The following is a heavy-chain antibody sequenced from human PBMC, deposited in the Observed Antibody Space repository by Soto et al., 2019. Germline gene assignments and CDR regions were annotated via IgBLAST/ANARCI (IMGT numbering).Heavy chain of an antibody. J-gene: IGHJ6*03. CDR3: AKAGEAYYYYYYMDV. CDR1: GFTFDDYA. Sequence: GGSLRLSCAASGFTFDDYAMHWVRQAPGKGLEWVSGISWNSGSIGYADSVKGRFTISRDSAKNSLYLQMISLRAEDTALYYCAKAGEAYYYYYYMDVWGKGTTVTVSS. V-gene: IGHV3-9*01. CDR2: ISWNSGSI.